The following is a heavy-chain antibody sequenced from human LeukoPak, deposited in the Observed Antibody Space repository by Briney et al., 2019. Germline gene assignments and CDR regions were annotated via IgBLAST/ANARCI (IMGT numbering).Heavy chain of an antibody. CDR3: ARDAGYCSGGSCQGVRYYYYGMDV. V-gene: IGHV7-4-1*02. Sequence: ASVKVSCKASGYTFISYAMNWVRQAPGQGLEWMGWINTNTGNPTYAQGFTGRFVFSLDTSVSTAYLQISSLKAEDTAVYYCARDAGYCSGGSCQGVRYYYYGMDVWGQGTTVTVSS. CDR2: INTNTGNP. CDR1: GYTFISYA. D-gene: IGHD2-15*01. J-gene: IGHJ6*02.